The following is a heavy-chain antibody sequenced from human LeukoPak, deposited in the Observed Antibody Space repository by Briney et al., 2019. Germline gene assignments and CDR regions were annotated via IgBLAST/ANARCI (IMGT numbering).Heavy chain of an antibody. J-gene: IGHJ6*04. V-gene: IGHV4-30-2*01. Sequence: IPSETRSLTCAGSGGPISSGGYSGRSIRQPPGKRLEWIGYIYHSGSTYYNPSLKSRVTISVARAKSRFSLKLSSVTAADTAVYYCARDYYGMDVWGKGTTVTVSS. CDR2: IYHSGST. CDR3: ARDYYGMDV. CDR1: GGPISSGGYS.